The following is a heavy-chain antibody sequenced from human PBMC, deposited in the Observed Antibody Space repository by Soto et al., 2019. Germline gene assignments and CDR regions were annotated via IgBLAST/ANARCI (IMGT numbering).Heavy chain of an antibody. Sequence: GGSLRLSCAASGFTVSSYSMNWVRQAPGKGLEWVSYISSSSSTIYYADSVKGRFTISRDNAKNSLYLQMSSLRAEDTAVYYCARDPPGVSHYGMIYYFDYWGQGTLVTVSS. CDR2: ISSSSSTI. CDR1: GFTVSSYS. D-gene: IGHD4-17*01. V-gene: IGHV3-48*01. CDR3: ARDPPGVSHYGMIYYFDY. J-gene: IGHJ4*02.